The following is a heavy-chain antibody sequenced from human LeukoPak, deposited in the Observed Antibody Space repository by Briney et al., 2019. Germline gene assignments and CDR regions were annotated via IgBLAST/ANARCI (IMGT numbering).Heavy chain of an antibody. CDR1: GGSISSGDYY. D-gene: IGHD3-22*01. CDR2: IYYTGST. CDR3: ARDNYDSSGYYEHALDL. V-gene: IGHV4-30-4*01. J-gene: IGHJ3*01. Sequence: SETLSLTCTVSGGSISSGDYYWTWIRQPPGKGLEWIAYIYYTGSTYYDPSLKSRVTISVDTSKNQFSLKMTSLTAADTAVYYCARDNYDSSGYYEHALDLWGQGTMVTVSS.